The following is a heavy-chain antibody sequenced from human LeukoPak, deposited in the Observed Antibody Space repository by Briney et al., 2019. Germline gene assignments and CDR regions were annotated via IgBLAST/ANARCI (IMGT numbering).Heavy chain of an antibody. CDR1: GFTFSSFP. V-gene: IGHV3-30*04. J-gene: IGHJ6*03. CDR2: ISDDGRDT. Sequence: GTSLRLSCEASGFTFSSFPMHWVRQTPDKRLEWVAVISDDGRDTYYADSVKGRFTISRDNSKNTLYLLMNSLSPEDTAVVYCARVGRVSIYPSYMDVWGKGTAVTVSS. CDR3: ARVGRVSIYPSYMDV. D-gene: IGHD2-21*01.